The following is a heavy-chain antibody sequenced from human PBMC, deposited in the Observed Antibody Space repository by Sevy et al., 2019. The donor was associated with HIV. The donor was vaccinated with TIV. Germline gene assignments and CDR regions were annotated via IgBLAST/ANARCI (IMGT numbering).Heavy chain of an antibody. CDR2: ISWNSGSI. J-gene: IGHJ6*02. D-gene: IGHD5-18*01. Sequence: SLKISSAASGFTFDDYAMHWVRQAPGKGLEWVSGISWNSGSIGYADSVKGRFTISRDNAKNSLYLQMNSLRAEDTALYYCAKTRQLWYYGMDVWGQGTTVTVSS. CDR3: AKTRQLWYYGMDV. CDR1: GFTFDDYA. V-gene: IGHV3-9*01.